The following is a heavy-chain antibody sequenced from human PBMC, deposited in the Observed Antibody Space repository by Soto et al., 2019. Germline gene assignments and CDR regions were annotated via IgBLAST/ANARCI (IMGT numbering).Heavy chain of an antibody. D-gene: IGHD6-13*01. J-gene: IGHJ4*02. CDR1: GYTFTSYG. CDR2: ISAYNGNT. Sequence: GASVKVSCKASGYTFTSYGISWVRQAPGQGLEWMGWISAYNGNTNYAQKLQGRVTMTTDTSTSTAYMELRSLRSDDTAVYYCARDPRTVTVTTFGMYSSSWYGSEKRRRLVYYFDYWGQGTLVTVSS. CDR3: ARDPRTVTVTTFGMYSSSWYGSEKRRRLVYYFDY. V-gene: IGHV1-18*04.